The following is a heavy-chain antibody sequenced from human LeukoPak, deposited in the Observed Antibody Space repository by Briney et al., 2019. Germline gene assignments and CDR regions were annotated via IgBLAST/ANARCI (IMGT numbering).Heavy chain of an antibody. Sequence: GGSLRLACAASGFSFSRSYMNWVRQAPGKGLEWVATIKQDGVDKYYVDSVKGRFTISRDTAKNSLFLQMNSLRAEDTAVYYCARDPSRYDLDYWGQGTLVTVSS. D-gene: IGHD5-12*01. CDR3: ARDPSRYDLDY. J-gene: IGHJ4*02. CDR1: GFSFSRSY. CDR2: IKQDGVDK. V-gene: IGHV3-7*01.